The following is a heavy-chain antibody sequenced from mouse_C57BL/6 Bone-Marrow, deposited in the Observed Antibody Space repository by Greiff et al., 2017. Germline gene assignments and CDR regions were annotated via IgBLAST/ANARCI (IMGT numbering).Heavy chain of an antibody. Sequence: QVQLKESGAELVKPGASVKMSCKASGYTFTSYWITWVKQRPGQGLEWIGDIYPGSGSTNYNEKFKSKATLTVDTSSSTAYMQLSSLTSEDSAVYYCARGGTRYWYFDVWGTGTTVTVSS. J-gene: IGHJ1*03. CDR3: ARGGTRYWYFDV. CDR2: IYPGSGST. CDR1: GYTFTSYW. V-gene: IGHV1-55*01. D-gene: IGHD3-3*01.